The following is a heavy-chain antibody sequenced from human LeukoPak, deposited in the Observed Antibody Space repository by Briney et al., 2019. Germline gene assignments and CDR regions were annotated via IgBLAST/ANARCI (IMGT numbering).Heavy chain of an antibody. CDR3: ARHSPLRVGALDS. CDR1: GCTISSYY. CDR2: IYYSGST. J-gene: IGHJ4*02. V-gene: IGHV4-59*08. D-gene: IGHD1-26*01. Sequence: SETLSLTCTVSGCTISSYYWSWIRQPPGKGLEWIAYIYYSGSTNYYPSLKSRVTISVDTSKNQFSLKVTSVTAADTAVYYCARHSPLRVGALDSWGQGTLVTVSS.